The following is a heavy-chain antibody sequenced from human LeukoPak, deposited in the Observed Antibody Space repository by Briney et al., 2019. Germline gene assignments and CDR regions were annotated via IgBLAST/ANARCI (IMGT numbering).Heavy chain of an antibody. CDR1: GFTFSSYW. D-gene: IGHD2-15*01. Sequence: PGGSLRLSCAASGFTFSSYWLHWVRQAPGEGLVWVSQITPDGTIATYADSVKGRFTISRDNSKNTLYLQINSLKAEDTAVYYCARGCSATRCPADSWGQGSLVAVSS. CDR2: ITPDGTIA. V-gene: IGHV3-74*01. J-gene: IGHJ4*02. CDR3: ARGCSATRCPADS.